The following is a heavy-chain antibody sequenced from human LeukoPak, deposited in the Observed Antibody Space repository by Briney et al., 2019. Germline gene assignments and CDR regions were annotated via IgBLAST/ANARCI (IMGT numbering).Heavy chain of an antibody. CDR2: ISSSSTYI. J-gene: IGHJ4*02. CDR3: AREHSSSWQTPDY. CDR1: GFTFSTYS. V-gene: IGHV3-21*06. D-gene: IGHD6-13*01. Sequence: GGSLRLSCAASGFTFSTYSMNWVRQAPGQGLVWVSSISSSSTYISYADSVKGRFTISRDNAKNSLYLQMNSLRAEDTAVYYCAREHSSSWQTPDYWGQGTLVTVSS.